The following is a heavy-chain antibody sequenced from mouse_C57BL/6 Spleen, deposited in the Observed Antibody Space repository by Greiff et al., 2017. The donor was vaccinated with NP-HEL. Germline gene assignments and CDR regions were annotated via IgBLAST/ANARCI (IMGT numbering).Heavy chain of an antibody. J-gene: IGHJ3*01. D-gene: IGHD2-4*01. Sequence: VQLKESGGGLVKPGGSLKLSCAASGFTFSSYAMSWVRQTPEKRLEWVATISDGGSYTYYPDNVKGRFTISRDNAKNNLYLQMSHLKSEDTAMYYCAREGDYDGAWFAYWGQGTLVTVSA. V-gene: IGHV5-4*01. CDR1: GFTFSSYA. CDR2: ISDGGSYT. CDR3: AREGDYDGAWFAY.